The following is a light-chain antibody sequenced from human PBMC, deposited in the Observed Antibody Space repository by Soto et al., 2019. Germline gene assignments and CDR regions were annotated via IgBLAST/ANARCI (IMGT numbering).Light chain of an antibody. CDR1: QSVSSS. CDR3: QQFSSYPLT. CDR2: DAS. Sequence: EIVLTQSPATLSLSPGEGATLSCRASQSVSSSLAWYQQKPGQAPRLLIYDASSRATGIPARFSGGGSGTDFTLTISRLEPEDFAVYYCQQFSSYPLTFGGGTKVDIK. V-gene: IGKV3-11*01. J-gene: IGKJ4*01.